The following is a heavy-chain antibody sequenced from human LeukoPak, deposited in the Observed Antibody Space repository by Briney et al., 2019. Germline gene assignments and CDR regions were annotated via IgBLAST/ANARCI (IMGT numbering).Heavy chain of an antibody. Sequence: GGSLRLSCAASGFTFSDYYMRWIRQAPGKGLEWVSAISGNGGSTYYADSVKGRFTISRDNSKNTLYLQMNSLRAEDTAVYYCAKKPPLAAAGTFDYWGQGTLSPSPQ. J-gene: IGHJ4*02. V-gene: IGHV3-23*01. CDR3: AKKPPLAAAGTFDY. CDR1: GFTFSDYY. D-gene: IGHD6-13*01. CDR2: ISGNGGST.